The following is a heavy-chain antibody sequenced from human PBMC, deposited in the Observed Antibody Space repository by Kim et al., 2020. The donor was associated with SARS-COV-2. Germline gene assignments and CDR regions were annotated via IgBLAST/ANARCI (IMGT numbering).Heavy chain of an antibody. CDR3: ARDGMWFGELLYGAHYYGMDV. V-gene: IGHV7-4-1*02. J-gene: IGHJ6*02. Sequence: ASVKVSCKASGYTFTSYAMNWVRQAPGQGLEWMGWINTNTGNPTYAQGFTGRFVFSLDTSVSTAYLQISSLKAEDTAVYYCARDGMWFGELLYGAHYYGMDVWGQGTTVTVSS. CDR2: INTNTGNP. CDR1: GYTFTSYA. D-gene: IGHD3-10*01.